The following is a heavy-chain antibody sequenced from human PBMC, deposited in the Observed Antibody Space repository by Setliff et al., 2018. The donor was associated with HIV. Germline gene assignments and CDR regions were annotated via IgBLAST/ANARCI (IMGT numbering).Heavy chain of an antibody. D-gene: IGHD2-2*01. V-gene: IGHV3-23*01. CDR2: ILSTGERT. CDR1: GFTFSNYA. Sequence: PGGSLRLSCAASGFTFSNYAMSWVRQAPGEGLEWVSAILSTGERTFYADSVKGRFTISRDNAKNSLYLQMVSLRVEDTAVYYCARDPLPCSSPSCYPPGYFDYWGQGTLVTVSS. J-gene: IGHJ4*02. CDR3: ARDPLPCSSPSCYPPGYFDY.